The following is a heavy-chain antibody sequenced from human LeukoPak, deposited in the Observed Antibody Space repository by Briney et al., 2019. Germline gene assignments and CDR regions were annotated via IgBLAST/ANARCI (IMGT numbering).Heavy chain of an antibody. CDR1: GYSFSSYG. CDR2: INTYNGHI. J-gene: IGHJ4*02. Sequence: ASVKVSCKASGYSFSSYGFSWVRQAPGQGLEWMGWINTYNGHINYTQTLQGRVTMTTDTSTSTAYMELRNLRPDDTAVYFCARDPRITGTTAYYFDCWGEGTLVTVSP. D-gene: IGHD1-7*01. V-gene: IGHV1-18*01. CDR3: ARDPRITGTTAYYFDC.